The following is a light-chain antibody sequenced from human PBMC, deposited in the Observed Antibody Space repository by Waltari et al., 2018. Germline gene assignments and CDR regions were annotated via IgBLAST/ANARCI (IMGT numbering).Light chain of an antibody. V-gene: IGKV1-NL1*01. CDR1: QGISNS. CDR2: DAS. CDR3: QQYYTIPPIT. J-gene: IGKJ5*01. Sequence: DIQMTQSPSSLSAYVGDRVTITCRASQGISNSLAWYQQKPGKAPKLLFYDASKLETGVPSRFSGSGSGTDYTLTISSLQPEDFATYYCQQYYTIPPITFGQGTRLEIK.